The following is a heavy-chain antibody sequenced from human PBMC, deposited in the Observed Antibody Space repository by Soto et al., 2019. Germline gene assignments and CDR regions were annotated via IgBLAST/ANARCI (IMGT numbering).Heavy chain of an antibody. CDR3: ARDVGIYCSGGSCYPDY. D-gene: IGHD2-15*01. Sequence: QVQLVQSGAEVKKPGASVKVSCKASGYTFTSYGISWVLQAPGQGLEWMGWISAYNGNTNYAQKLQGRVTMTTDTSTSTAYMELRSLRSDDTAVYYCARDVGIYCSGGSCYPDYWGQGTLVTVSS. CDR2: ISAYNGNT. V-gene: IGHV1-18*01. J-gene: IGHJ4*02. CDR1: GYTFTSYG.